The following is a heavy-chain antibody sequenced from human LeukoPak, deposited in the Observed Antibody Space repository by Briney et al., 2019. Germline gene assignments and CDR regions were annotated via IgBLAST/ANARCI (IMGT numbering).Heavy chain of an antibody. J-gene: IGHJ3*02. CDR3: AKDSRYFAWNEAFDI. CDR1: GFTFSSYG. V-gene: IGHV3-30*02. D-gene: IGHD3-9*01. Sequence: GGSLRLSCAASGFTFSSYGMHWVRQAPGKGLEWVAFIRYDGSNKYYADSVKGRFTISRDNSKNTLYLQMNSLRAEDTAVYYCAKDSRYFAWNEAFDIWGKGTMVTVSS. CDR2: IRYDGSNK.